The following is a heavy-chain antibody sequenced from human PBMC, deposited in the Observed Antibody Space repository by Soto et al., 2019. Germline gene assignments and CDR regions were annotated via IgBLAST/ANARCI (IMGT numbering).Heavy chain of an antibody. J-gene: IGHJ4*01. V-gene: IGHV3-23*01. CDR3: VGGPWFRSSGD. D-gene: IGHD3-10*01. Sequence: LRLSCAASGITFSSYDMSWVRQAPGKGLEWVSGISGSGGRAYYADSVKGRFTISRDNSKNMLFVQIDSLRAEDTAIYYCVGGPWFRSSGDWGHGTLVPVPS. CDR1: GITFSSYD. CDR2: ISGSGGRA.